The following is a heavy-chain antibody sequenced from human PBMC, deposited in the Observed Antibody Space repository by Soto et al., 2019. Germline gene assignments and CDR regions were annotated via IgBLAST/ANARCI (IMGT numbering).Heavy chain of an antibody. CDR1: GFTFSSYS. V-gene: IGHV3-48*01. J-gene: IGHJ3*02. CDR3: ARPGAVATMDAFDI. CDR2: ISSSSSTI. Sequence: EVQLVESGGGLVQPGGSLRLSCAASGFTFSSYSMNWVRQAPGKGLEWVSYISSSSSTIYYADSVKGRFTISRDNAKNSLYLQMNSLRAEDTAVDYCARPGAVATMDAFDIWGQGTMVSVSS. D-gene: IGHD5-12*01.